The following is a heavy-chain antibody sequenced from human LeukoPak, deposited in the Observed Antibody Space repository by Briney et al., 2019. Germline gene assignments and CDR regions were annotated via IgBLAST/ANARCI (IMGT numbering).Heavy chain of an antibody. CDR2: FCGSGGST. D-gene: IGHD2-8*01. CDR3: AKDRSCTNDICHGDFDY. J-gene: IGHJ4*02. Sequence: GGSLRLSCATSGFTFSSYAVSWVRQAPGKGLEWVSCFCGSGGSTYSADSVKGRFTISRDNSKNTLYLQMNSLRAEDTALYYCAKDRSCTNDICHGDFDYWGQGTLVTVSS. V-gene: IGHV3-23*01. CDR1: GFTFSSYA.